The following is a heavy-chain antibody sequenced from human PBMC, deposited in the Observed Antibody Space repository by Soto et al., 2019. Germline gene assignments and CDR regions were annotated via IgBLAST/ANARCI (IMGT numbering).Heavy chain of an antibody. D-gene: IGHD6-13*01. Sequence: PXGSLRLSCSAAGFTFSDYSMSWIRQVPGKGLEWVAYISGTSDSIPYADSVKGRFTISRDNAKNSLYLQMNSLRAEDTAVYYCARVGVVTAAGTSDYWGQGTLVTVSS. CDR1: GFTFSDYS. J-gene: IGHJ4*02. CDR2: ISGTSDSI. CDR3: ARVGVVTAAGTSDY. V-gene: IGHV3-11*06.